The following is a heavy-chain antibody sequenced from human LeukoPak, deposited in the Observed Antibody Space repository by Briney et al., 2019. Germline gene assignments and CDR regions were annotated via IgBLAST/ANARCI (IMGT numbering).Heavy chain of an antibody. CDR2: IYHSGST. CDR3: ARHYGSYNWFDP. Sequence: PSETLSLTCAVSGYSISSGYYWGWIRQPPGKGLKWIGSIYHSGSTYYNPSITSRVTISVDTSKNQFSLKLSSVTGADTAVYYCARHYGSYNWFDPCGQGTLVTVSS. D-gene: IGHD3-16*01. J-gene: IGHJ5*02. CDR1: GYSISSGYY. V-gene: IGHV4-38-2*01.